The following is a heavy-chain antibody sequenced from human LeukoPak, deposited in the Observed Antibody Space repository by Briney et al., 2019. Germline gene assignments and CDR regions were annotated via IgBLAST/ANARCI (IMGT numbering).Heavy chain of an antibody. CDR1: GFTFSSYG. V-gene: IGHV3-30*02. CDR2: IQYDGSHK. J-gene: IGHJ4*02. CDR3: AKDVVGQQWLENY. Sequence: PGGSLRLSFAASGFTFSSYGRHGVREAPGRGLKGVAFIQYDGSHKLYGDSVKGRFTISRDNSKNTLYLQMNSLRPEDTAVYYCAKDVVGQQWLENYWGQGTLVTVSS. D-gene: IGHD6-19*01.